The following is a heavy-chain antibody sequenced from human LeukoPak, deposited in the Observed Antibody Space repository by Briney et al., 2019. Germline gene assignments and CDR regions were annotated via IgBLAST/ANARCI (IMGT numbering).Heavy chain of an antibody. CDR3: ARDRSGSSGWRDAEYFQH. Sequence: GGSLRLSCAASGFTFSSYSMNWVRQAPGKGLEWVSSISSSSSYIYYADSVKGRFTISRDNAKNSLYLQMNSLRAEDTAVYYCARDRSGSSGWRDAEYFQHWGQGTLVTVSS. CDR1: GFTFSSYS. CDR2: ISSSSSYI. J-gene: IGHJ1*01. V-gene: IGHV3-21*01. D-gene: IGHD6-19*01.